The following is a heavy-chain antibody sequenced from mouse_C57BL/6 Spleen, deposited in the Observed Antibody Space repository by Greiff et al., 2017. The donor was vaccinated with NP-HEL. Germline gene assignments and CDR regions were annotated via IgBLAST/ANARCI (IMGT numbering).Heavy chain of an antibody. Sequence: VQLQQSGAELVRPGASVTLSCKASGYTFTDYEMHWVKQTPVHGLEWIGAIDPETGGTAYNQKFKGKAILTADKSSSTAYMELRSLTSEDSAVYYCTRATVVATYYAMDYWGQGTSVTVSS. V-gene: IGHV1-15*01. D-gene: IGHD1-1*01. CDR1: GYTFTDYE. CDR2: IDPETGGT. J-gene: IGHJ4*01. CDR3: TRATVVATYYAMDY.